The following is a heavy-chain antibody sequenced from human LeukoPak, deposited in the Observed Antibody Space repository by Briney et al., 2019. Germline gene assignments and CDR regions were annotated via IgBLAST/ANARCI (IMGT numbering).Heavy chain of an antibody. V-gene: IGHV1-69*05. Sequence: ASVKVSCKASGGTFSSYAISWVRQAPGQGLEWMGGIIPIVGTANYAQKFQGRVTITTDESTSTAYMELSSLRSEDTAVYYCATEYSYGLPVAFDIWGQGTMVTVSS. J-gene: IGHJ3*02. CDR2: IIPIVGTA. CDR3: ATEYSYGLPVAFDI. CDR1: GGTFSSYA. D-gene: IGHD5-18*01.